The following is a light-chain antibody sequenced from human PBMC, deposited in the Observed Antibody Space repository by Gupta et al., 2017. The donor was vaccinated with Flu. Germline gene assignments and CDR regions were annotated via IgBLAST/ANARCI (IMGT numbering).Light chain of an antibody. Sequence: SPATLSVSPGERATLSCRASQSVSSNLAWYQQKPGQAPRLLIYGASTRATGIPARFSGSGSGTEFTLTISSLQSEDFAVYYCQQYHDWPLFGHGTQVDIK. V-gene: IGKV3-15*01. CDR2: GAS. CDR3: QQYHDWPL. J-gene: IGKJ3*01. CDR1: QSVSSN.